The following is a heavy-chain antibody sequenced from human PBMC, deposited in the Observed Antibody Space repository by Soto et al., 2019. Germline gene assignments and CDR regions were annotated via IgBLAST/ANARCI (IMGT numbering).Heavy chain of an antibody. V-gene: IGHV3-21*01. J-gene: IGHJ5*02. CDR1: GFTFSSYS. D-gene: IGHD6-19*01. CDR2: ISSSSSYI. Sequence: EVQLVESGGGLVKPGGSLRLSCAASGFTFSSYSMNWVRQAPGKGLEWVSSISSSSSYIYYAGSVKGRFTISRDNAKNSLYLQMNSLRAEDRAVYYCARDQYSSGSNWFDPWGQGTLVNVSS. CDR3: ARDQYSSGSNWFDP.